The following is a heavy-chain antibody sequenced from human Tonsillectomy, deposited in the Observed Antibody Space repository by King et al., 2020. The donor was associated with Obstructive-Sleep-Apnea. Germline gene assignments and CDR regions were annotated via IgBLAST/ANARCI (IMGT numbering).Heavy chain of an antibody. D-gene: IGHD3/OR15-3a*01. CDR3: ARVIFDFWTGFGFYFDY. CDR1: GGSVSNNNYY. J-gene: IGHJ4*02. V-gene: IGHV4-39*07. CDR2: IFYGGTT. Sequence: QLQESGPGLVKPSETLSLTCTVSGGSVSNNNYYWGWIRQPPGKGLEWIGSIFYGGTTYYNPSLKSRVTMSVDTSKNQFSLKLTSVTAADTAVYSCARVIFDFWTGFGFYFDYWGQGTLVTVSS.